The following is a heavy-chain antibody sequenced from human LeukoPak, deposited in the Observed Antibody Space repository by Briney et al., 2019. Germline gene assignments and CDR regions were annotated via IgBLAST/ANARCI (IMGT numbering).Heavy chain of an antibody. V-gene: IGHV3-30*02. J-gene: IGHJ3*02. CDR1: GFTFSSYG. CDR3: ARDPGDIKPTSAFDI. CDR2: IRYDGSNK. D-gene: IGHD2-15*01. Sequence: GGSLRLSCAASGFTFSSYGMHWVRQAPGKGLEWVAFIRYDGSNKYYADSVKGRFTISRDNSKNTLYLQMNSLRAEDTAVYYCARDPGDIKPTSAFDIWGQGTMVTVSS.